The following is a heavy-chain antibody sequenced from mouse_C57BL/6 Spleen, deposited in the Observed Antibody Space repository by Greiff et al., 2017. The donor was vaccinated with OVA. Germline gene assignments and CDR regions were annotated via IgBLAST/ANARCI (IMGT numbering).Heavy chain of an antibody. D-gene: IGHD1-1*01. CDR1: GYTFTDYY. V-gene: IGHV1-76*01. Sequence: VQLQQSGAELVRPGASVKLSCKASGYTFTDYYINWVKQRPGQGLEWIARIYPGSGNTYYNEKFKGKATLTAEKSSSTAYMQLSSLTSEDSAVYFCARHGSSWGYFDVWGTGTTVTVSS. J-gene: IGHJ1*03. CDR2: IYPGSGNT. CDR3: ARHGSSWGYFDV.